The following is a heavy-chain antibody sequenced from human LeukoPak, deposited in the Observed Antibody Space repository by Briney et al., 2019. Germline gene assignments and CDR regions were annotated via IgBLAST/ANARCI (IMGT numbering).Heavy chain of an antibody. CDR1: GFTFDDYG. Sequence: GGSLRLSCAASGFTFDDYGMSWVRHAPGKGLEWVSGINWNGGSTGYADSVKGRFTISRDNAKNSLYLQMNSLRAEDTALYYCAKDRPDSSGWYSIDYWGQGTLDTVSS. J-gene: IGHJ4*02. CDR2: INWNGGST. CDR3: AKDRPDSSGWYSIDY. V-gene: IGHV3-20*04. D-gene: IGHD6-19*01.